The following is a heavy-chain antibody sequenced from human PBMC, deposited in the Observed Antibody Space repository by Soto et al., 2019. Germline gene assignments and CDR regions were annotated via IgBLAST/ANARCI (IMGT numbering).Heavy chain of an antibody. Sequence: ASVKVSCKASGYTFTSYGISWVRQAPGQGLEWMGWISAYNGNTNYAQKLQGRVITTTDTSTSTAYMELRSLRSDDTAVYYCAREYYDSVWASYRHLDYWGQGTLVTVSS. CDR3: AREYYDSVWASYRHLDY. D-gene: IGHD3-16*02. CDR1: GYTFTSYG. J-gene: IGHJ4*02. CDR2: ISAYNGNT. V-gene: IGHV1-18*01.